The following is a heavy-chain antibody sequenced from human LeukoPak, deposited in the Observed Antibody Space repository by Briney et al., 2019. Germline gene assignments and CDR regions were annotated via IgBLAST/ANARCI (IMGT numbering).Heavy chain of an antibody. CDR3: ARGPTSEYEPLTWYFDL. V-gene: IGHV4-59*01. CDR1: GGAISTEY. CDR2: IYYSGTT. Sequence: PPETLSLTCTVSGGAISTEYWSWIRQPPGKGLQWIGYIYYSGTTNYSPSLKSRVTMSVDTTKNQFSLKLTSVTAADTAVYYCARGPTSEYEPLTWYFDLWGRGTLVTVSS. J-gene: IGHJ2*01. D-gene: IGHD6-6*01.